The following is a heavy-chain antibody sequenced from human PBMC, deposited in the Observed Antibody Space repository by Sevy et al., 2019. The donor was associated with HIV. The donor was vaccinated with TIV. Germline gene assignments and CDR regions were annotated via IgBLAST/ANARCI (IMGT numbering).Heavy chain of an antibody. CDR3: AKRNESSSYYMDV. CDR2: ISGGSGGTT. D-gene: IGHD1-26*01. CDR1: GFTFSSYA. Sequence: GGSLRLSCAASGFTFSSYAMRWVRQAPGKGLEWVSAISGGSGGTTYYADSVKGRFTISRDNSKNTLYLQMNTLRAEDTAVYYCAKRNESSSYYMDVWGKGTTVTVSS. V-gene: IGHV3-23*01. J-gene: IGHJ6*03.